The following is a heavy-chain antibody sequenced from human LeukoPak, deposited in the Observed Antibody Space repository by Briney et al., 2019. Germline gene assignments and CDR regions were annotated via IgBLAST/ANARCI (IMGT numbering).Heavy chain of an antibody. J-gene: IGHJ4*02. V-gene: IGHV3-48*01. D-gene: IGHD6-6*01. CDR1: GFTFSSYS. Sequence: PGGSLRLSCAASGFTFSSYSMNWVRQAPGKGLEWVSYISSSSSTIYYADSVKGRFTISRDNAKNSHYLQMNSLRAEDTAVYYCAREVVRFDYWGQGTLVTVSS. CDR2: ISSSSSTI. CDR3: AREVVRFDY.